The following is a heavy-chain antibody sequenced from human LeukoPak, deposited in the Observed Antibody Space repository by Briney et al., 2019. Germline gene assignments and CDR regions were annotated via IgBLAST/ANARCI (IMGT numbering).Heavy chain of an antibody. D-gene: IGHD3-16*02. CDR3: ASYVWGSYRHNDAFDI. V-gene: IGHV3-48*04. CDR1: GFTFSSYS. CDR2: ISSSSTI. J-gene: IGHJ3*02. Sequence: PGGSLRLSCAASGFTFSSYSMNWARQAPGKGLEWVSYISSSSTIYYADSVKGRFTISRDNAKNSLYLQMNSLRAEDTAVYYCASYVWGSYRHNDAFDIWGQGTMVTVSS.